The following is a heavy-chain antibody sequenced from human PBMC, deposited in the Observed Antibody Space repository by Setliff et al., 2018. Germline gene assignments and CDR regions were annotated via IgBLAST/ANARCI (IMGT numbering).Heavy chain of an antibody. CDR1: GFTLSNGW. J-gene: IGHJ4*02. Sequence: GGSLRLSCAASGFTLSNGWMNWVRQAPGKGLEWVGRIKSNSDGGTTDYAAPVKGRFTISRDDSKNTLYLQMNSLRAEDTAVYYCARSGNYRVDYWGQGTLVTVSS. D-gene: IGHD1-26*01. CDR2: IKSNSDGGTT. V-gene: IGHV3-15*01. CDR3: ARSGNYRVDY.